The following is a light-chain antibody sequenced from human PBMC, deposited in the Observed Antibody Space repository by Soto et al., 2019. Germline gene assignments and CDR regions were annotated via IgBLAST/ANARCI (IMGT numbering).Light chain of an antibody. CDR3: QQYNNWPPWT. CDR2: GAS. CDR1: QSVSSN. Sequence: EIVMTQSPATLSVSPGERATLSCRASQSVSSNLAWYQQKPGQAPSLLIYGASTRATGIPARFSGSGSGTEFTRTISSRQSEDFAVYYCQQYNNWPPWTFGQGTKVEIK. V-gene: IGKV3-15*01. J-gene: IGKJ1*01.